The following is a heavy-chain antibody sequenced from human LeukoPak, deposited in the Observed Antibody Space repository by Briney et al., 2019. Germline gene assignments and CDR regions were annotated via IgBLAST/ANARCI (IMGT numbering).Heavy chain of an antibody. Sequence: ASVKVSCKASGYTFTSYDINWVRQATGQGLEWMGWMNPNSGNTGYAQQFQGRVTITRSTSINTAYMELRSLRSEDTAVYYCARSPANRGAARASGRLVNWFDPWGQGTLVTVSS. CDR2: MNPNSGNT. J-gene: IGHJ5*02. V-gene: IGHV1-8*03. D-gene: IGHD6-13*01. CDR3: ARSPANRGAARASGRLVNWFDP. CDR1: GYTFTSYD.